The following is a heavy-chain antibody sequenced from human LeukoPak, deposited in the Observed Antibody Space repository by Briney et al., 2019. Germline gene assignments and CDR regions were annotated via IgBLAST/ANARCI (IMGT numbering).Heavy chain of an antibody. J-gene: IGHJ4*02. D-gene: IGHD3-22*01. CDR2: IYYSGST. CDR1: GGSISSYY. V-gene: IGHV4-59*01. Sequence: SETLSLTCTVSGGSISSYYWSWIRQPPGKGLEWIGYIYYSGSTNYNPSLKSRVTISVKTSKNQFSLKLSSVTAADTAVYYCARADTYYYDSSGYYRDGVFDYWGQGTLVTVSS. CDR3: ARADTYYYDSSGYYRDGVFDY.